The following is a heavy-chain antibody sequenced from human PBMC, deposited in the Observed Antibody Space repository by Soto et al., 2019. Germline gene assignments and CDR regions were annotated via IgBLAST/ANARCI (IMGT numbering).Heavy chain of an antibody. V-gene: IGHV3-30*18. CDR3: AKGGRVRGSYYYYGMDV. J-gene: IGHJ6*02. CDR2: ISYDGSNK. CDR1: GFTFSSYG. Sequence: PGGSLRLSCAASGFTFSSYGMHWVRQAPGKGLGWVAVISYDGSNKYYADSVKGRFTISRDNSKNTLYLQMNSLRAEDTAVYYCAKGGRVRGSYYYYGMDVWGQGTTVTVSS. D-gene: IGHD3-10*01.